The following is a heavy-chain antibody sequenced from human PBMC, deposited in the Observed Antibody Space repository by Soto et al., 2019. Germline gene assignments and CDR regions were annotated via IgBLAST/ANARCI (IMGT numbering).Heavy chain of an antibody. CDR1: GFTFRSYG. D-gene: IGHD1-1*01. J-gene: IGHJ4*02. V-gene: IGHV3-30*18. CDR3: AKGRQVQRWWSNPDY. CDR2: ISYDGSNK. Sequence: QVQLVESGGGVVQPGRSLRLSCAASGFTFRSYGMHWVRQAPGKGLEWVAVISYDGSNKYYADSVKGRFTISRDNPKNTLYLQMNSLRAEDTAVYYCAKGRQVQRWWSNPDYWGQGTLVTVSS.